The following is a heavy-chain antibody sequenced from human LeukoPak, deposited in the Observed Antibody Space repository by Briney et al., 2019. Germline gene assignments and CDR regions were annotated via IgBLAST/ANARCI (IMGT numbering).Heavy chain of an antibody. Sequence: PGGCLRLSCGASGFTSSDYYMSWIRQAPGKGLEWVSYISGSGTYTNYADSVKGRFTISRDNAKNSLYLQMNSLRAEDTALYYCARDLRVVITGSLDSWGQGTLVTVSS. J-gene: IGHJ4*02. CDR2: ISGSGTYT. CDR1: GFTSSDYY. V-gene: IGHV3-11*05. CDR3: ARDLRVVITGSLDS. D-gene: IGHD3-22*01.